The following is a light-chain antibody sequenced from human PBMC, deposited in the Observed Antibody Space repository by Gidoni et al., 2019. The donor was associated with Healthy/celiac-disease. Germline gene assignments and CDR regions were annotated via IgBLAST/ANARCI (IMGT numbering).Light chain of an antibody. CDR2: GAS. Sequence: IVLTQPPGTLSLSPGERATLSCRASQSVSSSYLAWYQQKPGQAPRLLIYGASSRATGIPDRFSGSGSGTDFTLTISRREPEDFAVYYCQQYGSSPPCSFGQGTKLEIK. CDR1: QSVSSSY. CDR3: QQYGSSPPCS. J-gene: IGKJ2*04. V-gene: IGKV3-20*01.